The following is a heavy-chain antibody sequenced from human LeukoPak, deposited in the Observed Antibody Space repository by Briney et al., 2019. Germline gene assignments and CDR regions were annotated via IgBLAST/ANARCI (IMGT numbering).Heavy chain of an antibody. Sequence: PSETLSLTCAVSGGSISSGGYSWSWIRQPQGKGLEWIGYIYHSGSTYYNPSLKSRVTMSVDTSKNQFSLKLSSVTAADTAVYYCARGRVPAAIFVERWDGNWFDPWGQGTLVTVSS. CDR3: ARGRVPAAIFVERWDGNWFDP. D-gene: IGHD2-2*02. J-gene: IGHJ5*02. V-gene: IGHV4-30-2*01. CDR1: GGSISSGGYS. CDR2: IYHSGST.